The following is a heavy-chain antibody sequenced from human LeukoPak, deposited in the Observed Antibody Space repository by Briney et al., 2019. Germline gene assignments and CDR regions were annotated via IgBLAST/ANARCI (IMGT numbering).Heavy chain of an antibody. CDR3: ARGDDYGDYIGY. Sequence: SETLSLTCTVSGGSISRGVYYWSWIRQHPGKGLEWIGYIYYSGSTYYNPSLKRRVTISVDTSKNQFSLKLSSVTAADTAVYYCARGDDYGDYIGYWGQGTLVTVSS. J-gene: IGHJ4*02. CDR1: GGSISRGVYY. V-gene: IGHV4-31*03. D-gene: IGHD4-17*01. CDR2: IYYSGST.